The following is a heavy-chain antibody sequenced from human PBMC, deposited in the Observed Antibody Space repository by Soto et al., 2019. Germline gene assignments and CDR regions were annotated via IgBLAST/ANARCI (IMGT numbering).Heavy chain of an antibody. CDR1: GFTSGDYA. Sequence: AGGSLRLSCTASGFTSGDYAMSWFRQAPGKGLEWVGFIRSKAYGGTTEYAASVKGRFTISRDDSKRIAYLQMNSLKIEDTAVYYCSRVDEGGTGTTYFYYGVDVWGQGTTVTVSS. D-gene: IGHD1-7*01. J-gene: IGHJ6*02. CDR2: IRSKAYGGTT. CDR3: SRVDEGGTGTTYFYYGVDV. V-gene: IGHV3-49*03.